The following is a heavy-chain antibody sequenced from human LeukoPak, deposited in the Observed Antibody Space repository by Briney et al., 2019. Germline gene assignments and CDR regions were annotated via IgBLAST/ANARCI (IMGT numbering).Heavy chain of an antibody. V-gene: IGHV4-38-2*01. D-gene: IGHD2-2*01. Sequence: PSETLSLTCAVSGYSISSGYYCGWIRQPPGKGLEWIGSIYHSGSTCYNPSLKSRVTISVDTSKNQFSLKLSSVTAADTAVYYCARQDIVVVPAAPKSGGEDFDIWGQGTMVTVSS. CDR2: IYHSGST. J-gene: IGHJ3*02. CDR3: ARQDIVVVPAAPKSGGEDFDI. CDR1: GYSISSGYY.